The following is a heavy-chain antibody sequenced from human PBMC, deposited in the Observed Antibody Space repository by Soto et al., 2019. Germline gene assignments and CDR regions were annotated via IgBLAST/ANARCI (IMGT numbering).Heavy chain of an antibody. CDR3: ARFGSSGYDAEYYFDY. V-gene: IGHV4-61*01. D-gene: IGHD3-22*01. CDR1: GGSVSSGSYY. J-gene: IGHJ4*02. Sequence: PSETLSLTCTVSGGSVSSGSYYWSWIRQPPGKGLEWIGYIYYSGSTNYNPSLKSRVTISVDTSKNQFSLKPSSVTAADTAVYYCARFGSSGYDAEYYFDYWGQGTLVTVSS. CDR2: IYYSGST.